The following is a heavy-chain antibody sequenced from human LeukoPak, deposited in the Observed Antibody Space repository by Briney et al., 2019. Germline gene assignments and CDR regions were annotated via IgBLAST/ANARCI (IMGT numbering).Heavy chain of an antibody. CDR1: GFTFSGSA. CDR2: IRSKASNYAT. V-gene: IGHV3-73*01. D-gene: IGHD1-26*01. J-gene: IGHJ3*01. Sequence: PGGSLRLSCAASGFTFSGSAMHWVRQASGKGLEWVGRIRSKASNYATTYAASVKGRFTISRDDSKDTAYLQMNSLKTEDTAVYYCARLEGATAFDVWGQGTMVTVSS. CDR3: ARLEGATAFDV.